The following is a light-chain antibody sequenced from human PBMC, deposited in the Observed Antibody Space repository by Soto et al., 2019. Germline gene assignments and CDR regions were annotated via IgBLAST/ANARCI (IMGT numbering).Light chain of an antibody. Sequence: DIQITQSPSALSAYVGSRATITFTSSQSISNYLNWYQQKPGKAPKLLIYGASSLQSGVPSRFSGSGSGTDFTLTISSLQPEDFATYYCKQSYSTPWTFGQGTKVDIK. J-gene: IGKJ1*01. CDR1: QSISNY. CDR3: KQSYSTPWT. CDR2: GAS. V-gene: IGKV1-39*01.